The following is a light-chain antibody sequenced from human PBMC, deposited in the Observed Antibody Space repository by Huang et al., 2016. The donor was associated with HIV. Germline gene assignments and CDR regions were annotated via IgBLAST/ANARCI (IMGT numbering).Light chain of an antibody. CDR1: QGISNS. CDR2: AAS. J-gene: IGKJ4*01. CDR3: QQYYSPPLT. V-gene: IGKV1-NL1*01. Sequence: DIQMTQSPSSRSASVGDRVTITCRASQGISNSLAWYQQKPVKAPQLLLYAASRLESGVPSRFSGSGSGTDYTLTISSLQPEDFATYDCQQYYSPPLTFGGGTQVEIK.